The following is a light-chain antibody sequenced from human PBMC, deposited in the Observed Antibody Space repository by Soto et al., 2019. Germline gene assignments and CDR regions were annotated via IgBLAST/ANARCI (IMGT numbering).Light chain of an antibody. J-gene: IGKJ1*01. CDR2: DAS. V-gene: IGKV3-11*01. Sequence: EIVLTQSPATLSLSPGERATLSCRASQSVSSYLAWYQQKPGQAPRLLIHDASTRATGIPSRFSGSGSGTDSTLTVSSLEPEDFAVYYCQQRSNWPRTFGQGTKVEIK. CDR1: QSVSSY. CDR3: QQRSNWPRT.